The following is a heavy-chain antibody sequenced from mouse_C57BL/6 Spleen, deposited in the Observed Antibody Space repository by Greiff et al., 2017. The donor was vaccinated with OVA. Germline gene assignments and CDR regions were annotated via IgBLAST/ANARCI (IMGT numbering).Heavy chain of an antibody. J-gene: IGHJ4*01. V-gene: IGHV3-6*01. CDR1: GYSITSGYY. CDR3: ASDGLYAMDY. CDR2: ISYDGSN. Sequence: VQLQQSGPGLVKPSQSLSLTCSVTGYSITSGYYWNWIRQFPGNKLEWMGYISYDGSNNYNPSLKNRISITRDTSKNQFFLKLNSVTTEDTATYYCASDGLYAMDYWGQGTSVTVSS.